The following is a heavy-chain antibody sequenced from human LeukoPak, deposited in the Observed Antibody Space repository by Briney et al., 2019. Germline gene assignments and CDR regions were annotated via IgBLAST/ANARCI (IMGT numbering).Heavy chain of an antibody. CDR2: IKQDGSEK. CDR1: RFMFSNYW. CDR3: ARGATMILL. V-gene: IGHV3-7*05. Sequence: PGGSLRLSCAASRFMFSNYWMTWVRQAPGKGLEWVANIKQDGSEKYYVDSVKGRFTISRDNARSSLYLQMNSLRDEDTAVYYCARGATMILLGGQGALVTVSS. J-gene: IGHJ4*02. D-gene: IGHD3-22*01.